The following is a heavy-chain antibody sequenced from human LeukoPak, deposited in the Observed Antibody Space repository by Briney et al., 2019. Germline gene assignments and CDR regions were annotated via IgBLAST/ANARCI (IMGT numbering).Heavy chain of an antibody. D-gene: IGHD3-10*01. CDR3: ARIKGLLWFGELSTTFDY. CDR2: IYYSGCT. Sequence: PSETLSLTCTVSGGSISSSSYYWGWIRQPPGKGLEWIGSIYYSGCTYYNPSLKSRVTISVDTSKNQFSLKLSSVTAADTAVYYCARIKGLLWFGELSTTFDYWGQGTLVTVSS. J-gene: IGHJ4*02. CDR1: GGSISSSSYY. V-gene: IGHV4-39*01.